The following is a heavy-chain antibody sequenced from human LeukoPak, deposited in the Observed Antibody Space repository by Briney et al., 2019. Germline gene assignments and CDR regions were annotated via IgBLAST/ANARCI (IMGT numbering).Heavy chain of an antibody. V-gene: IGHV1-3*01. CDR2: INAGNGNT. D-gene: IGHD1-26*01. CDR1: GYTFTSYA. Sequence: ASVKVSCKASGYTFTSYAMHWVRQAPGQRLEWMGWINAGNGNTKYSQEFQGRVTITRDTSASTAYMELSSLRSEDTAVYYCARDLDGTFYYYYGMDVWGQGTTVTVSS. J-gene: IGHJ6*02. CDR3: ARDLDGTFYYYYGMDV.